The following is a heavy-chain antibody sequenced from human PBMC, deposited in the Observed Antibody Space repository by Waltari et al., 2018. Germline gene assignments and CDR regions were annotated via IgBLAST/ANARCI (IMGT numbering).Heavy chain of an antibody. V-gene: IGHV3-23*04. D-gene: IGHD6-13*01. CDR3: GAWATAGMWVDY. CDR2: ISGSGGST. J-gene: IGHJ4*02. CDR1: GFTFSSYV. Sequence: EVQQVASGGGLVQPGGSLRISCAASGFTFSSYVMIWFRQAPGKGLEWVSAISGSGGSTYYADSVKGRFTISRDNSKNTVYLQMNSLRAEDTAVYYCGAWATAGMWVDYWGQGTLVTVSS.